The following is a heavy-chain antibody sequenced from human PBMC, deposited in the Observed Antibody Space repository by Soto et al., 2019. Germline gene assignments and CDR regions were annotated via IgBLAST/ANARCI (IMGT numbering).Heavy chain of an antibody. CDR1: GYTFTSYG. J-gene: IGHJ6*02. Sequence: GASVKVSCKASGYTFTSYGISWVRQAPGQGLEWMGWISAYNGNTNYAQKLQGRVTMTTDTSTSTAYMELRSLRSDDTAVYYCARILGYRSSTSCTVGYYYYYGMDVWGQGTTVTVSS. D-gene: IGHD2-2*01. CDR3: ARILGYRSSTSCTVGYYYYYGMDV. CDR2: ISAYNGNT. V-gene: IGHV1-18*04.